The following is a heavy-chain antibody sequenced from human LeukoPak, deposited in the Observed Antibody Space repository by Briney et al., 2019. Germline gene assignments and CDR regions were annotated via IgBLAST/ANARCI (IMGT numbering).Heavy chain of an antibody. J-gene: IGHJ3*02. Sequence: GGSLRLSCTTSGFTFSRYDMQWVRQAPGKGLEWVSGISRSGPTYYTDSVRGRFTISRDNSKNTLYLQMNSLRAEDTAVYYCAKGESFAFATWGQGTMVTVS. CDR3: AKGESFAFAT. CDR2: ISRSGPT. D-gene: IGHD2-21*01. CDR1: GFTFSRYD. V-gene: IGHV3-23*01.